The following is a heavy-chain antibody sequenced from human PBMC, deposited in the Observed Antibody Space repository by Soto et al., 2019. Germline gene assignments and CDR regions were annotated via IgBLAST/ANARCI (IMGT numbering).Heavy chain of an antibody. J-gene: IGHJ6*02. CDR1: GYSFTSYW. CDR2: IDPSDSYT. Sequence: GESPKISCKGSGYSFTSYWISWVRQMPGKGLEWMGRIDPSDSYTNYSPSFQGHVTISADKSISTAYLQWSSLKASDTAMYYCARLSYRLDYYYYGMDAWGQGTTVTVSS. V-gene: IGHV5-10-1*01. CDR3: ARLSYRLDYYYYGMDA.